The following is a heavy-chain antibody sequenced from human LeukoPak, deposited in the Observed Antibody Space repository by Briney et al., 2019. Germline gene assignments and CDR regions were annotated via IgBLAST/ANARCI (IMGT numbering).Heavy chain of an antibody. Sequence: GGSLRLSCAASGFTFSSSAMSWVRQVPGKGLEWVSGISASGGSTSYADSVRGRFTISRDNSKNTLYVQMNSLGDEDTAVYYCAKGRGYYDSSGLTLDYWGQGTLVTVSS. J-gene: IGHJ4*02. D-gene: IGHD3-22*01. CDR1: GFTFSSSA. CDR3: AKGRGYYDSSGLTLDY. CDR2: ISASGGST. V-gene: IGHV3-23*01.